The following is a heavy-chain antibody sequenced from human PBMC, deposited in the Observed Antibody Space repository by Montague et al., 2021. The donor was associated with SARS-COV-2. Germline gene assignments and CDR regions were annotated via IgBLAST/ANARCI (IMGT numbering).Heavy chain of an antibody. D-gene: IGHD6-13*01. CDR3: ARAFIAAAGTTSFDY. CDR2: IYYSGST. V-gene: IGHV4-39*01. Sequence: SETLSLTCTVSDGSISSSSYFWGWIRQPPGKGLEWIGSIYYSGSTYYNPSLKSRVTISVGTSKNQFSLKLSSVTAADTAVYYCARAFIAAAGTTSFDYWGQGTLVTVSS. J-gene: IGHJ4*02. CDR1: DGSISSSSYF.